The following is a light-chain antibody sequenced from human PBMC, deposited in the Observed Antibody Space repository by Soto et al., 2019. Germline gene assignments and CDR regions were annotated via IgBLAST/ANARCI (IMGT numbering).Light chain of an antibody. Sequence: RVMTQSPATLSVSPGEKATLSCRASQTVSNNLAWYQQKPGQAPRLLIYFASTRATGIPARFSGSGSGTEFTFTISSLYSEEFAVYYCQHYDEWPLTFGGGTKVEIK. V-gene: IGKV3-15*01. CDR3: QHYDEWPLT. J-gene: IGKJ4*02. CDR1: QTVSNN. CDR2: FAS.